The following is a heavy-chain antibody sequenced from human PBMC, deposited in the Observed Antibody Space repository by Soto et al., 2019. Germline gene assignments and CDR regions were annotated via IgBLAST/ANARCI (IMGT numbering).Heavy chain of an antibody. D-gene: IGHD1-26*01. CDR3: ARGRGLYNSGRSQLDS. V-gene: IGHV1-69*01. CDR2: IIPRFGTT. Sequence: QVQLVQSGDEVQKPGSSVRVSCKASGDSFSKYTVNWVRQAPRQGLEWMGGIIPRFGTTNYAPTLQDRVTITADESMNTVYMELSSLRSEDTALYYCARGRGLYNSGRSQLDSWGQGTLVTVSS. J-gene: IGHJ4*02. CDR1: GDSFSKYT.